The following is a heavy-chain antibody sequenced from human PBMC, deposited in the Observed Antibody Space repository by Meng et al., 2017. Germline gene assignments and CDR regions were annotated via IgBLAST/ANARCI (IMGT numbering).Heavy chain of an antibody. D-gene: IGHD6-19*01. Sequence: GGSLRLSCAASGFIVSSDYMSWVRQAPGKGLQWVSTIYSGSSTFYADSVKGRFTISRDNSKNTLYLQMSSLRAEDTAVYFCARDRGWDYGMDVWGQGTTVTVSS. CDR2: IYSGSST. J-gene: IGHJ6*02. V-gene: IGHV3-66*02. CDR1: GFIVSSDY. CDR3: ARDRGWDYGMDV.